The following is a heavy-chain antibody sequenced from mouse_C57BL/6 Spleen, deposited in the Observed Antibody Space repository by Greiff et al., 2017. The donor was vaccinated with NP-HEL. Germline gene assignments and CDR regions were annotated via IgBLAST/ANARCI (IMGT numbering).Heavy chain of an antibody. CDR3: ARSGFGGWVAFDY. J-gene: IGHJ2*01. CDR2: IYPGSGST. Sequence: QVQLPQPGAELVKPGASVTLSCKASCYTFPRSCIPWVPPRPGHGLEWIGDIYPGSGSTNYNEKFKSKATLTVDTSSSTAYMQLSSLAAEDSAVYYCARSGFGGWVAFDYWGQGTTLTVSS. CDR1: CYTFPRSC. V-gene: IGHV1-55*01.